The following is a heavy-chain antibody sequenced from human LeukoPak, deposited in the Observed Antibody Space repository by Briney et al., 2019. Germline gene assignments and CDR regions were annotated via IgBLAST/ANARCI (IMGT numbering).Heavy chain of an antibody. Sequence: ASVTVSCKASGGTFSSYAISWVRQAPGQGLEWMGGIIPIFGTANYAQKFQGRVTITTDESTSTAYMELSSLRSEDTAVYYCASSGGSPGYFDYWGQGTLVTVSS. CDR3: ASSGGSPGYFDY. J-gene: IGHJ4*02. D-gene: IGHD3-10*01. CDR2: IIPIFGTA. CDR1: GGTFSSYA. V-gene: IGHV1-69*05.